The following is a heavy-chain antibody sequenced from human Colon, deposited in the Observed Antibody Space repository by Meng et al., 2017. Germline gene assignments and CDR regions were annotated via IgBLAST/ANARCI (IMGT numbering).Heavy chain of an antibody. CDR3: ARERITIFGLGGTAFDI. CDR1: GFTFSSYA. Sequence: GESLKISCAASGFTFSSYAMHWVRQAPGKGLEWVAVISYDGSNKYYADSVKGRFTISRDNSKNTLYLQMNSLRDEDTAVYYCARERITIFGLGGTAFDIWGQGTMVTVSS. D-gene: IGHD3-3*01. J-gene: IGHJ3*02. V-gene: IGHV3-30*01. CDR2: ISYDGSNK.